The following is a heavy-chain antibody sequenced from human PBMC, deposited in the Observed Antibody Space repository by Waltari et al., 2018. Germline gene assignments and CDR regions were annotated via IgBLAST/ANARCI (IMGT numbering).Heavy chain of an antibody. CDR2: ISGSGGST. Sequence: EVQLLESGGGLVQPGGSLRLSCAASGFTFSSYVMSWVRQAPGKGLEWVSAISGSGGSTYYADSVKGRFTISRDNSKNTLYLQMNSLRAEDTAVYYCAKDEVGTGWFDPWGQGTLVTVSS. D-gene: IGHD1-1*01. J-gene: IGHJ5*02. V-gene: IGHV3-23*01. CDR3: AKDEVGTGWFDP. CDR1: GFTFSSYV.